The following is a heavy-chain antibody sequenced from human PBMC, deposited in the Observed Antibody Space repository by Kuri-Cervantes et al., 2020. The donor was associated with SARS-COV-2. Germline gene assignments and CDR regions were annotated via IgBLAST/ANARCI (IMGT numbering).Heavy chain of an antibody. CDR1: GFTFNNHA. Sequence: LSLTCAASGFTFNNHAMYWVRQAPGKGLEWVAVISDDGSKKYYRDSVKGRFTISRDTSKNTLYLQMNSLRPYYTGVYFCARVLVWAFYYFYAVDVWGQGTTVTVSS. J-gene: IGHJ6*02. CDR2: ISDDGSKK. CDR3: ARVLVWAFYYFYAVDV. D-gene: IGHD3-3*01. V-gene: IGHV3-30-3*01.